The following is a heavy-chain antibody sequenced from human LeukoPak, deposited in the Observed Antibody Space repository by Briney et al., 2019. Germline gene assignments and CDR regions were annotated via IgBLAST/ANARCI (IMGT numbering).Heavy chain of an antibody. CDR1: GGSSSGYY. CDR2: IYTSGST. D-gene: IGHD3-22*01. J-gene: IGHJ4*02. Sequence: SETLSLTCAVYGGSSSGYYWSWIRQPAGKGLEWIGRIYTSGSTNYNPSLKSRVTMSVDTSKNQFSLKLSSVTAADTAAYYCARDRYYYDSSGSRFDYWGQGTLVTVSS. V-gene: IGHV4-4*07. CDR3: ARDRYYYDSSGSRFDY.